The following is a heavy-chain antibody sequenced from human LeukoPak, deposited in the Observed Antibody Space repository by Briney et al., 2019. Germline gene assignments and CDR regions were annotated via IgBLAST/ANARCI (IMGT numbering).Heavy chain of an antibody. CDR1: GYTFTSYG. D-gene: IGHD3-22*01. V-gene: IGHV1-18*01. CDR2: ISAYNGNT. Sequence: VASVKVSCKASGYTFTSYGISWVRQAPGQGLECMGWISAYNGNTKYAQKPQGRVTMTTDTSTSTAYMELRSLRSDDTAVYYCARNDYYDSSGYYDYWGQGTLVTVSS. CDR3: ARNDYYDSSGYYDY. J-gene: IGHJ4*02.